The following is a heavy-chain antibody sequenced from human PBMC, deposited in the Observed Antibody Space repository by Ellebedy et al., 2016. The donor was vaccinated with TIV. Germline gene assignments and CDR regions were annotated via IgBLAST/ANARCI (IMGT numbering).Heavy chain of an antibody. D-gene: IGHD4-23*01. V-gene: IGHV4-4*07. CDR2: IPTTGRM. J-gene: IGHJ4*02. CDR1: GDSMRTYF. CDR3: VRDDTVGNFDY. Sequence: MPSETLSLTCSVSGDSMRTYFWTWIRQSAGKGLEWLGRIPTTGRMSHNPSLESRVSTTVDTSKNQFSLILRSVTAADTAVYFRVRDDTVGNFDYWGQGAPVIVSS.